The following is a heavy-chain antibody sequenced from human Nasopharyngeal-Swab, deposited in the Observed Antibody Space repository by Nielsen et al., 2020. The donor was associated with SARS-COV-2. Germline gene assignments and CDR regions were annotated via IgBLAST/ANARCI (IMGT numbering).Heavy chain of an antibody. CDR3: AKLIEEGSGSYYALYYYYGMDV. Sequence: WIRQPPGKGLEWVSYISSSSSTIYYADSVKGRFTISRDNAKNSLYLQMNSLRDEDTAVYYCAKLIEEGSGSYYALYYYYGMDVWGQGTTVTVSS. CDR2: ISSSSSTI. V-gene: IGHV3-48*02. J-gene: IGHJ6*02. D-gene: IGHD3-10*01.